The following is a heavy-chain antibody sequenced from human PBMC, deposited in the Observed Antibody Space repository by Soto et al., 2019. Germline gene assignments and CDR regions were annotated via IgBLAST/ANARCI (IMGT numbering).Heavy chain of an antibody. CDR3: AKGQYYYDSSGYYYFDY. V-gene: IGHV3-23*01. D-gene: IGHD3-22*01. CDR2: ISGSGGST. CDR1: GFTFSSYA. Sequence: WGSLRLSCAASGFTFSSYAMSWVRQAPGKGLEWVSAISGSGGSTYYADSVKGRFTISRDNSKNTLYLQMNSLRAEDTAVYYCAKGQYYYDSSGYYYFDYWGQGTLVTVSS. J-gene: IGHJ4*02.